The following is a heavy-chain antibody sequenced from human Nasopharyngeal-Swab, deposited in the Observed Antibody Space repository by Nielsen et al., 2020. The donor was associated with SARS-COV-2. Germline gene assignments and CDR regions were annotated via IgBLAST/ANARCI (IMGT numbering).Heavy chain of an antibody. CDR3: AGNTLDYVSGSWFDP. CDR1: GGSFSGYY. D-gene: IGHD3-10*01. V-gene: IGHV4-34*01. CDR2: VNHSGGT. J-gene: IGHJ2*01. Sequence: SESLSPTWAVYGGSFSGYYWSWTRQPPGKGLEWIGDVNHSGGTNYNPSLKSRVTISVDTSKNPFSLNLSSVTAADTAVYYCAGNTLDYVSGSWFDPWGRGTLVTVSS.